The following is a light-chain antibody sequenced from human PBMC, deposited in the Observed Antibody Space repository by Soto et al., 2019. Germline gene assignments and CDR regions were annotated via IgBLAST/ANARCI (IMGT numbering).Light chain of an antibody. V-gene: IGKV1-39*01. CDR1: QSISSY. CDR2: AAS. Sequence: DIQMTQSPSSLSASVGDRVTITCRASQSISSYLNWYQHKPGKAPKLLIYAASSLQTGVPSRFSGSRSGTDFALTISSLQRDDFATYYCQHTDSFPRTIGQGTKVEMK. CDR3: QHTDSFPRT. J-gene: IGKJ1*01.